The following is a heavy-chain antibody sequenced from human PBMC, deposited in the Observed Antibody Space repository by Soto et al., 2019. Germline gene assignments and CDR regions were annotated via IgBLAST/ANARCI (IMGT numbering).Heavy chain of an antibody. D-gene: IGHD3-3*01. Sequence: ASVKVSCKASGYTFTSYAMHWVRQAPGQRLEWMGWINAGNGNTKYSQKFQGRVTITRDTSASTAYMELSSLRSEDTAVYYCARAGDDVWSVYPYCGQGTVVTVSA. V-gene: IGHV1-3*01. CDR1: GYTFTSYA. CDR2: INAGNGNT. CDR3: ARAGDDVWSVYPY. J-gene: IGHJ4*02.